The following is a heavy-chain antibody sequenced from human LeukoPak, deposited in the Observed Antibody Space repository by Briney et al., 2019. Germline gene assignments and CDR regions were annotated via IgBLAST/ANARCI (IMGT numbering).Heavy chain of an antibody. CDR2: IWYDGSNK. V-gene: IGHV3-33*06. D-gene: IGHD3-22*01. Sequence: GGSLRLSCAASGFTFSSYGMHWVRQAPGKGLEWVAGIWYDGSNKYYADSVKGRFTVSRDNSKNTLYLQMNSLRDEDTAVYYCAKGSGYYQGYFDYRGQGTLVTVSS. CDR3: AKGSGYYQGYFDY. J-gene: IGHJ4*02. CDR1: GFTFSSYG.